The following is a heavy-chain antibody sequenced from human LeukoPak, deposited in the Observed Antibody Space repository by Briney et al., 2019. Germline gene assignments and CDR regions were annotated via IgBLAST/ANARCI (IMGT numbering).Heavy chain of an antibody. V-gene: IGHV3-15*01. CDR3: TTFPGGSSGYYYGSFDY. J-gene: IGHJ4*02. D-gene: IGHD3-22*01. CDR1: GFTFSNAW. CDR2: IKSKTDGWPT. Sequence: GGSLRLSCAASGFTFSNAWMSWGRQAPGKGLEWVGRIKSKTDGWPTDYAAPVKGRFTISRDDSKNTLYLQMNSMKTQDTAVYYCTTFPGGSSGYYYGSFDYWGQGTLVTVSS.